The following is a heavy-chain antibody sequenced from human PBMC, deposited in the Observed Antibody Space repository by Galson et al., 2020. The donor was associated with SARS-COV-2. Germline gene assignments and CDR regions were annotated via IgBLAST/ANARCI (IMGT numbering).Heavy chain of an antibody. Sequence: GESLKISCAASGFTFSNAWMSWVRQAPGKGLEWVGRIKSKTDGGTTDYAAPVKGRFTISRDDSKNTLYLQMNSLKTEDTAVYYCTTDLSPDIVVVPAAQYYYYYGMDVWGQGTTVTVSS. V-gene: IGHV3-15*01. CDR1: GFTFSNAW. D-gene: IGHD2-2*01. J-gene: IGHJ6*02. CDR3: TTDLSPDIVVVPAAQYYYYYGMDV. CDR2: IKSKTDGGTT.